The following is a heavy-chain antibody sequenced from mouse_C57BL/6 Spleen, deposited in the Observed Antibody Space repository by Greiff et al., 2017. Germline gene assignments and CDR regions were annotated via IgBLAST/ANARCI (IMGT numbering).Heavy chain of an antibody. V-gene: IGHV1-80*01. CDR2: IYPGDGDT. CDR3: ARLIYFDYDVDDY. D-gene: IGHD2-4*01. CDR1: GYAFSSYW. Sequence: VKLMESGAELVKPGASVKISCKASGYAFSSYWMNWVKQRPGKGLEWIGQIYPGDGDTNYNGKFKGKATLTADKSSSTAYMQLSSLTSEDSAVYFCARLIYFDYDVDDYWGQGTTLTVSS. J-gene: IGHJ2*01.